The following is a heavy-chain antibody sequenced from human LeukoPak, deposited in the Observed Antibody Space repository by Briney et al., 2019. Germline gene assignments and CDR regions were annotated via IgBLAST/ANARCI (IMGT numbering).Heavy chain of an antibody. CDR1: GFTFSSYS. CDR2: ISSSSSHI. J-gene: IGHJ5*02. V-gene: IGHV3-21*01. D-gene: IGHD3-3*01. Sequence: PGGSLRLSCAASGFTFSSYSMNWVRQAPGKGLEWVSSISSSSSHIYYADSVKGRFTISRDNAKNSLYLQMNSLRAEDTAVYYCARSTTDFWSGDFDPWGQGTLVTVSS. CDR3: ARSTTDFWSGDFDP.